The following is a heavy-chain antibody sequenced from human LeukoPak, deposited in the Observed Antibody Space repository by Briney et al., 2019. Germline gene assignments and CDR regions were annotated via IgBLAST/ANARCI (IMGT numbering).Heavy chain of an antibody. V-gene: IGHV3-15*01. CDR1: GFTFTTAW. CDR2: IKSKTEGGTT. Sequence: GGSLRLSCAASGFTFTTAWMTWVRQAPWKGLEWVGRIKSKTEGGTTDYAAPVKGRFTISRDDSKNTLYLQMSSLKTDDTAVYYCTTDSLFFDYWGQGTLVTVSS. CDR3: TTDSLFFDY. J-gene: IGHJ4*02.